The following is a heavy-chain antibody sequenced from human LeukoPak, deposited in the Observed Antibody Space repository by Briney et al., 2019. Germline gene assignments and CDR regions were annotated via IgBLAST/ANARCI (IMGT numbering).Heavy chain of an antibody. Sequence: GGSLRLSCAASGFTFSSYAMHWVRQAPGKGLEWVAVISYDGSNKYYADSVKGRFTISRDNSKNTLYLQMNSLRAEDTAVYYCARGVEWELYYYYMDVWGKGTTVTVSS. CDR3: ARGVEWELYYYYMDV. V-gene: IGHV3-30-3*01. CDR1: GFTFSSYA. CDR2: ISYDGSNK. J-gene: IGHJ6*03. D-gene: IGHD1-26*01.